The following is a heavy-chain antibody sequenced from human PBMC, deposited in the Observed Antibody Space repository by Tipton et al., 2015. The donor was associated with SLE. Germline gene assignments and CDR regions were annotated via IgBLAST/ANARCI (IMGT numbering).Heavy chain of an antibody. J-gene: IGHJ4*02. CDR3: ARERAYYYDSSGYFDY. V-gene: IGHV1-69*05. Sequence: QLVQSGPEVKKPGSSVKVSCKASGGTFSSYAISWVRQAPGQGLEWMGGIIPIFGTANYAQKFQGRVTITTDESTSTAYMELSSLRSEDTAVYYCARERAYYYDSSGYFDYWGQGTLVTVSS. CDR1: GGTFSSYA. D-gene: IGHD3-22*01. CDR2: IIPIFGTA.